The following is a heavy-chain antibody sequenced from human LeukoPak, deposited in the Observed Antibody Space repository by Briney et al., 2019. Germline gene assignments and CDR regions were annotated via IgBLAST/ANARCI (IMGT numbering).Heavy chain of an antibody. CDR2: INHSGST. CDR3: ARGYQLPHYYGMDV. Sequence: SETLSLTCAVYGGSFSGYYWSWVRQPPGKGLEWIGEINHSGSTKYNAYLTRGVTISVDTSKNHFSLKLSSVTAADTAVYYCARGYQLPHYYGMDVWGKGTTVTVSS. J-gene: IGHJ6*04. CDR1: GGSFSGYY. D-gene: IGHD2-2*01. V-gene: IGHV4-34*01.